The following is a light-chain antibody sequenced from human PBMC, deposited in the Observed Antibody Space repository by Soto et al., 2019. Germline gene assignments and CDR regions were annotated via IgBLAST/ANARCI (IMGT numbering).Light chain of an antibody. V-gene: IGKV3-20*01. CDR2: GAS. J-gene: IGKJ1*01. CDR1: QSFSSSY. Sequence: EIVLTQSPGTLSLSPGEGATLSCRASQSFSSSYLAWYQQKPGQAPRLLIYGASSRATGIPDRFSGSGSGTDFTLTISRLEPEDFAVYYCQQYGSSSWTFGQGTKVESK. CDR3: QQYGSSSWT.